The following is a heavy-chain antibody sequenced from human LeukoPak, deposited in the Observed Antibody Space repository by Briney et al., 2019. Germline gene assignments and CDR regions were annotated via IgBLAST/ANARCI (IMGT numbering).Heavy chain of an antibody. CDR3: ARDPPPNWNDRGWFDP. CDR2: IIPIFGTA. Sequence: SVTVSCKASGGTFSSYAISWVRQAPGRGLEWMGGIIPIFGTANYARKFQGRVTITADESTSTAYMELSSLRSEDTAVYYCARDPPPNWNDRGWFDPWGQGTLVTVSS. D-gene: IGHD1-20*01. J-gene: IGHJ5*02. CDR1: GGTFSSYA. V-gene: IGHV1-69*01.